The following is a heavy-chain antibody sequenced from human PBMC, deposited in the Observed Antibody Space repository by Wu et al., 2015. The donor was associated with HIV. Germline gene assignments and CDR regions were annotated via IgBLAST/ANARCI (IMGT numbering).Heavy chain of an antibody. J-gene: IGHJ6*02. D-gene: IGHD1-26*01. CDR1: GYTFTSYG. CDR3: AKPSTWELGGWYYYYGMDV. CDR2: ISAYNGNT. V-gene: IGHV1-18*01. Sequence: QVQLVQSGAEVKKPGASVKVSCKASGYTFTSYGISWVRQAPGQGLEWMGWISAYNGNTNYAQKLQGRVTMTTDTSTSTAYMELRSLRSDDTAVYYCAKPSTWELGGWYYYYGMDVWGQGTTVTVSS.